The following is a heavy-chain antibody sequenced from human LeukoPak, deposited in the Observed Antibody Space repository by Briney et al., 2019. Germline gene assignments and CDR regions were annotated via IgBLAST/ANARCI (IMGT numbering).Heavy chain of an antibody. D-gene: IGHD3-16*02. CDR3: AKDVLRLGELSAPGAFDI. V-gene: IGHV3-9*01. J-gene: IGHJ3*02. CDR2: ISWNSGSI. Sequence: PGRSLRLSCAASGFTFDDYAMHWVRQAPGKGLEWVAGISWNSGSIGYADSVKGRFTISRDNAKNSLYPQMNSLRAEDTALYYCAKDVLRLGELSAPGAFDIWGQGTMVTVSS. CDR1: GFTFDDYA.